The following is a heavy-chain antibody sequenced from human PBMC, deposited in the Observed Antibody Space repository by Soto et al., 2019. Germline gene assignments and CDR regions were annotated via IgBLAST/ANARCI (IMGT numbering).Heavy chain of an antibody. CDR1: GSTFTRYS. CDR3: ARESEDLTSNFDY. J-gene: IGHJ4*02. Sequence: GSLRLSCAASGSTFTRYSMNWVRQAPGKGLEWVSSISSTTNYIYYGDSMKGRFTISRDNAKNSLYLEMNSLRAEDTAVYYCARESEDLTSNFDYWGQATLVTVSS. CDR2: ISSTTNYI. V-gene: IGHV3-21*06.